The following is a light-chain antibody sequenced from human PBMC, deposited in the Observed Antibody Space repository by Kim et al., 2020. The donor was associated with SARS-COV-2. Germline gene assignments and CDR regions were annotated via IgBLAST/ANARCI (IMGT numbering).Light chain of an antibody. J-gene: IGLJ3*02. V-gene: IGLV6-57*02. CDR2: KSN. CDR1: GSSVGSY. CDR3: QSFDSTNQV. Sequence: FTFSCRCSGSSVGSYVQWYQLRPGSAPTTVIYKSNQRSSGVPDRFSGSVDSSSNSASLTISGLKTEDEADYYCQSFDSTNQVFGGGTQLTVL.